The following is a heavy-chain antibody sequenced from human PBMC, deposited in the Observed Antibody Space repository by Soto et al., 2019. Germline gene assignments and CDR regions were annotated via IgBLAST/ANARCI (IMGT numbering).Heavy chain of an antibody. D-gene: IGHD3-22*01. CDR1: GGSFSGYF. J-gene: IGHJ3*01. V-gene: IGHV4-59*04. CDR2: IYYTGTT. CDR3: ARHEYVSSSYDLLDV. Sequence: SETLSLTCGVSGGSFSGYFWAWIRQSPGKGLEWIANIYYTGTTFYNPSLRSRVSMTIDASKNRFSLNLSSVTASDTALYYCARHEYVSSSYDLLDVWGRGTMVTVSS.